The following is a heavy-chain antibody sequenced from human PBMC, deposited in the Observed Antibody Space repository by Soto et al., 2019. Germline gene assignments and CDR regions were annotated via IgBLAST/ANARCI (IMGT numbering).Heavy chain of an antibody. Sequence: SETLSLTCAVYGGSFSGYYWSWIRQPPGKGLEWIGEINHSGSTNYNPSLKSRVTISVDTSKNHVSLKLSSVTAADTAVYYCARGRIAVDGTGGWRRSNWLDSWGQKTRGSVSS. CDR1: GGSFSGYY. V-gene: IGHV4-34*01. J-gene: IGHJ5*02. CDR3: ARGRIAVDGTGGWRRSNWLDS. D-gene: IGHD6-19*01. CDR2: INHSGST.